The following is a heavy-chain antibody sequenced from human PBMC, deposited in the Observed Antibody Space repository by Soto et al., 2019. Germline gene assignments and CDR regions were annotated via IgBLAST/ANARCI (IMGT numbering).Heavy chain of an antibody. J-gene: IGHJ4*02. V-gene: IGHV4-59*01. Sequence: PSETLSLTCTVAGGSISTYYWSWIRQPPGGTLEWIGYIYASGATTYNPSLQSRGTMSVDMPNCEFSLELTSLNAADTAVYYCARSHSFDGSIYHYFFHFWGQGALVTVSS. D-gene: IGHD3-10*01. CDR1: GGSISTYY. CDR3: ARSHSFDGSIYHYFFHF. CDR2: IYASGAT.